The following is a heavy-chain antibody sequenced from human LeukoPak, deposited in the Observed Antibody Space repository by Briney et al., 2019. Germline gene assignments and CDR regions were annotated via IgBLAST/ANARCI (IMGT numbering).Heavy chain of an antibody. V-gene: IGHV1-2*02. Sequence: GASVKVSCKASGYTFTGYYMHWVRQAPGQGLEWMGWINGRSGATHYAQKFQGRVTMTRDTSTTTTYMELRSLRSDDTAVYYCSRDNWFGPWGQGTLVTVSS. CDR1: GYTFTGYY. CDR2: INGRSGAT. J-gene: IGHJ5*02. CDR3: SRDNWFGP.